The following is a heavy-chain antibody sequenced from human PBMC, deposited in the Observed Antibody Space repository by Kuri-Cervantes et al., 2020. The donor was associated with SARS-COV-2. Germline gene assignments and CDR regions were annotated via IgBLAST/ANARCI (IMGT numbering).Heavy chain of an antibody. V-gene: IGHV4-59*01. CDR1: GGSIRSYY. CDR3: AIGGGFLGILRRKNWFDP. Sequence: SETLSLTCTVSGGSIRSYYWSWIRQPAGKGLEWIGYIYYSGSTNYNPSLKSRVTISVDTSKNQFSLKLSSVTAADTAVYYCAIGGGFLGILRRKNWFDPWGQGTLVTVSS. J-gene: IGHJ5*02. D-gene: IGHD2-15*01. CDR2: IYYSGST.